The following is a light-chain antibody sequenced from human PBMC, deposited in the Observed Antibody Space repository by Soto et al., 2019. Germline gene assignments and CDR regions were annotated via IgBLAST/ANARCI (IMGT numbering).Light chain of an antibody. CDR3: QVWDSSSDRDVV. J-gene: IGLJ2*01. V-gene: IGLV3-21*04. Sequence: SYELTQPPSVSVAPGKTARITCGGNNIGSKSVHWYQQKPGQAPVLVIYYASDRPSGTPERFSGSNSGNTATLTISRVEAGDEADYYCQVWDSSSDRDVVFGGGTKLTVL. CDR2: YAS. CDR1: NIGSKS.